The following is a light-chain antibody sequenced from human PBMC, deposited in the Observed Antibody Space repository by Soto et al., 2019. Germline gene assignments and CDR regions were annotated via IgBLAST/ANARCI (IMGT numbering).Light chain of an antibody. CDR1: QSVSSY. V-gene: IGKV3-20*01. J-gene: IGKJ5*01. CDR2: GAS. CDR3: QQYGSSPIT. Sequence: EIVLTQSPGTLSLSPGERAPLSCRASQSVSSYLAWYQQKPGQAPRLLIYGASSRATGIPDRFSGSGSGTDFTLTISRLEPEDFAVYYCQQYGSSPITFGQGTRLEI.